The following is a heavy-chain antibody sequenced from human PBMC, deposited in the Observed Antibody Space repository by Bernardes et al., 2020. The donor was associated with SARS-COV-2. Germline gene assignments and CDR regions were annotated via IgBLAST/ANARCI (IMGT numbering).Heavy chain of an antibody. CDR2: FDPEAGET. D-gene: IGHD2-8*01. CDR1: GYTLTELS. CDR3: ARDFWRHIVLMVYEGYYGMDV. J-gene: IGHJ6*02. V-gene: IGHV1-24*01. Sequence: ASVKVSCKVSGYTLTELSMHWVRQAPGKGLEWMGGFDPEAGETIYAQKLQGRVTMTTDTSTSTAYMELRSLRSDDTAVYYLARDFWRHIVLMVYEGYYGMDVWGQGTTVTVSS.